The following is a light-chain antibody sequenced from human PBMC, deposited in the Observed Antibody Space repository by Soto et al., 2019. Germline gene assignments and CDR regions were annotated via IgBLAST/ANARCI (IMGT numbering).Light chain of an antibody. V-gene: IGKV1-5*03. Sequence: DIQMTQSPSTLSASVGDRVTITCRASQYISSWLAWYQQKPGKAPKLLIYKASSLESGVPSRFSGSGSGTEFTLTISSLQHDDFATSYCQQYNSYPWTFGQGTKVEIK. CDR1: QYISSW. J-gene: IGKJ1*01. CDR2: KAS. CDR3: QQYNSYPWT.